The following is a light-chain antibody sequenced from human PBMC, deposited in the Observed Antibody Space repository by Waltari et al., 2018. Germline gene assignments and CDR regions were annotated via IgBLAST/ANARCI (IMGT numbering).Light chain of an antibody. J-gene: IGKJ1*01. Sequence: EIVMTQSPATLSVSQGERATLSCRASQSVSSNLAWYQQKPGQAPRLLIYGASTRATDIPARFGDSESGTEFTLTISSLQSEDFAVYYCQQYNNWPRTFGQGTKVEIK. CDR3: QQYNNWPRT. V-gene: IGKV3-15*01. CDR1: QSVSSN. CDR2: GAS.